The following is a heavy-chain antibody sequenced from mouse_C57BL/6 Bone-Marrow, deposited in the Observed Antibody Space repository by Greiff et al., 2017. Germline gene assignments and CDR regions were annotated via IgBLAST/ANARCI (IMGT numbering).Heavy chain of an antibody. CDR2: IWTGGGT. Sequence: VQLQESGPGLVAPSQSLSITCTVSGFSLTSYAISWVRPPPGKGLEWLGVIWTGGGTNSNSALKSRLSISKDNSKSQCYLKMNSLQTDDTARYYCARNYGSSYGLADWGQGTLVTVSA. V-gene: IGHV2-9-1*01. CDR3: ARNYGSSYGLAD. D-gene: IGHD1-1*01. CDR1: GFSLTSYA. J-gene: IGHJ3*01.